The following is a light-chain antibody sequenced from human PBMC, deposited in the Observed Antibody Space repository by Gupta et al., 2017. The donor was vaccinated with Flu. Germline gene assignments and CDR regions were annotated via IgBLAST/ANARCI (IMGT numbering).Light chain of an antibody. J-gene: IGLJ3*02. V-gene: IGLV1-51*01. CDR2: DNN. Sequence: QSVSTPPPSLSAVPGQQVTIPCSGRGSNIGNNYVSWFQQLPGAAPNLLIYDNNNRNSGISARFSGSKSVASATVAIAGLQTEDEADYYCGAVDGGQSAWVFGGGTKLTVL. CDR3: GAVDGGQSAWV. CDR1: GSNIGNNY.